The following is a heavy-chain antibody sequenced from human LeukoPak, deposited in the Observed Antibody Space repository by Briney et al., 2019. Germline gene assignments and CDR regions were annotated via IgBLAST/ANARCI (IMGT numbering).Heavy chain of an antibody. Sequence: SETLSLTCAVYGGSFSGYYWSWIRQPPGKGLEWIGEINHSGSTNYNPSLKSRVTISVDTSKNQFSLKLSSVTAADTAVYYCARHRSAVAGTDYWGQGTLVTVSS. CDR1: GGSFSGYY. D-gene: IGHD6-19*01. V-gene: IGHV4-34*01. CDR2: INHSGST. J-gene: IGHJ4*02. CDR3: ARHRSAVAGTDY.